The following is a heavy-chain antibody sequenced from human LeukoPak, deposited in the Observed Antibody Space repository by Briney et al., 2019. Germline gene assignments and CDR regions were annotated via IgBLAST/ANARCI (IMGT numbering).Heavy chain of an antibody. Sequence: ASVKVSCKASGYTFTGYYMHWVRQAPGQGLEWTGWINPNSGGTNYAQKFQGRVAMTRDTSISTAYMELSRLRSDDTAVYYCARDTVGATSEYFQHWGQGTLVTVSS. D-gene: IGHD1-26*01. CDR2: INPNSGGT. CDR3: ARDTVGATSEYFQH. V-gene: IGHV1-2*02. CDR1: GYTFTGYY. J-gene: IGHJ1*01.